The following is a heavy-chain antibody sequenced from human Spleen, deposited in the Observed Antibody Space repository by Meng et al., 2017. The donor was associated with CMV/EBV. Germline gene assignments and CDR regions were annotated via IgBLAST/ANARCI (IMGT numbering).Heavy chain of an antibody. CDR3: ARPWRDGYKFDAFDI. V-gene: IGHV1-46*01. CDR1: AYTFTSYY. D-gene: IGHD5-24*01. J-gene: IGHJ3*02. Sequence: SVKVSCKASAYTFTSYYMHWVRQAPGQGLEWMGIINPSGDNTSYAQKFQGRVTMTRDTSTSTLYMELSSLRSEDTAMYYCARPWRDGYKFDAFDIWGQGTMVTVSS. CDR2: INPSGDNT.